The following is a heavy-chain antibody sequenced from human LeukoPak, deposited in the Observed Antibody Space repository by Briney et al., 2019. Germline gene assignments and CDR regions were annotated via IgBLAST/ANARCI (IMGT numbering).Heavy chain of an antibody. CDR2: IIPIFGTA. CDR3: ARAAVYYDSSGYTSGWFDP. V-gene: IGHV1-69*05. CDR1: GGTFSSYA. J-gene: IGHJ5*02. D-gene: IGHD3-22*01. Sequence: SVKVSCKASGGTFSSYAISWVRQAPGQGLEWMGGIIPIFGTANYAQKFQGIVTITTDESTSTAYMELSSLRSEDTAVYYCARAAVYYDSSGYTSGWFDPWGQGTLVTVSS.